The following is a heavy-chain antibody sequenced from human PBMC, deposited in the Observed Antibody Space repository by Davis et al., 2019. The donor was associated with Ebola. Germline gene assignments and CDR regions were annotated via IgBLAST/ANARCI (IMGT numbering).Heavy chain of an antibody. CDR1: GFTFSNFS. V-gene: IGHV3-48*02. Sequence: GGSLRLSCAASGFTFSNFSMNWVRQAPGKALEWISFITSGSNAIHYADSVRGRFTVSRDNVKNSLFLEMSSLRDEDSAVYYCVRDYIFAFDLWGQGARVTVSS. J-gene: IGHJ5*02. CDR3: VRDYIFAFDL. D-gene: IGHD4-11*01. CDR2: ITSGSNAI.